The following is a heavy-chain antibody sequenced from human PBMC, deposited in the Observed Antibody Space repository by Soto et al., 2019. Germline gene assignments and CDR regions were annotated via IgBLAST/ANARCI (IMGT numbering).Heavy chain of an antibody. CDR1: LYTVTDYY. CDR2: INPNSGST. CDR3: ARDKSPSSGWPGMDV. Sequence: VARKASLYTVTDYYMHWVRQAPGQGLEWMGWINPNSGSTTYAQKFQGRVTMTRDTSISTAYMELNRLRSDDTAVYYCARDKSPSSGWPGMDVWGQGTKVTVYS. D-gene: IGHD6-19*01. J-gene: IGHJ6*02. V-gene: IGHV1-2*02.